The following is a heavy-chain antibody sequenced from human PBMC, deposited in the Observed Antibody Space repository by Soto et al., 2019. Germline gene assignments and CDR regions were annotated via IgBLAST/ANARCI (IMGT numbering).Heavy chain of an antibody. CDR3: ARDHTPLRYFDWLLGEFDP. D-gene: IGHD3-9*01. J-gene: IGHJ5*02. CDR1: GFTFSDYY. V-gene: IGHV3-11*01. CDR2: ISSSGSTI. Sequence: PGGSLRLSCAASGFTFSDYYMSWIRQAPGKGLEWVSYISSSGSTIYYADSVKGRFTISRDNAKNSLYLQMNSLRAEDTAVYYCARDHTPLRYFDWLLGEFDPWGQGTLVTVSS.